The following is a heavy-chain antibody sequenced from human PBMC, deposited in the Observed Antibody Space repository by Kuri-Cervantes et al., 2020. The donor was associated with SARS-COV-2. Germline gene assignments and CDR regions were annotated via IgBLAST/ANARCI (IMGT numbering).Heavy chain of an antibody. CDR3: ARGGVTMIVVAY. J-gene: IGHJ4*02. V-gene: IGHV3-30*02. D-gene: IGHD3-22*01. CDR2: IRYDGSNK. Sequence: GGSLRLSCAASGFTFSSYGMHWVRQAPGKGLEWVAFIRYDGSNKYYADSVKGRFTISGDNAKNSLYLQMNSLRAEDTAVYYCARGGVTMIVVAYWGQGTLVTVSS. CDR1: GFTFSSYG.